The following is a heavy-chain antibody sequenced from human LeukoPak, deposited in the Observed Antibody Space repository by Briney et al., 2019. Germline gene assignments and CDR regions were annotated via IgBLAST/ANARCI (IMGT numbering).Heavy chain of an antibody. J-gene: IGHJ4*02. D-gene: IGHD2-15*01. CDR1: GFTFSSYS. V-gene: IGHV3-21*01. CDR2: ISSSSSYI. Sequence: GGSLRLSCAASGFTFSSYSMNWVRQAPGKGLEWVSSISSSSSYIYYADSVKGRFTISRDNAKNSPYLQMNSLRAEDTAVYYCASGAYCSGGSCSPFDYWGQGTLVTVSS. CDR3: ASGAYCSGGSCSPFDY.